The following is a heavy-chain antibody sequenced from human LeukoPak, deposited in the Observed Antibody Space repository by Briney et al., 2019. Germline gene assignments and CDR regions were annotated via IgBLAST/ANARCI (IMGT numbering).Heavy chain of an antibody. Sequence: SQTLSLTCTVSGGSISSGGYYWSWIRQPPGKGLEWIGYIYHSGSTYYNPSLKSRVTISVDRSKNQFSLKLSSVTAADTAVYYCARGGGDYGDYSGIDYWGQGTLVTVSS. V-gene: IGHV4-30-2*01. CDR1: GGSISSGGYY. CDR3: ARGGGDYGDYSGIDY. J-gene: IGHJ4*02. D-gene: IGHD4-17*01. CDR2: IYHSGST.